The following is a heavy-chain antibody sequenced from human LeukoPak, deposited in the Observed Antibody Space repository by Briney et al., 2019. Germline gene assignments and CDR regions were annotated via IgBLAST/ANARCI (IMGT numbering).Heavy chain of an antibody. V-gene: IGHV4-34*01. CDR3: ARQGPVPTTVTTMDV. J-gene: IGHJ6*03. CDR1: GGSCSGCY. D-gene: IGHD4-17*01. Sequence: SETLSLTCAVYGGSCSGCYWSWIRQPPGKGLEWIGSIYYSGSTYYNPSLKSRVTISVDTSKNQFSLKLSSVTAADTAVYYCARQGPVPTTVTTMDVWGKGTTVTISS. CDR2: IYYSGST.